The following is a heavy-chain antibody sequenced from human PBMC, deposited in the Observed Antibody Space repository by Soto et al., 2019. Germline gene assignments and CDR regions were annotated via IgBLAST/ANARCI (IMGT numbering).Heavy chain of an antibody. Sequence: QVQLVQSGAEVKKLGASVKVSCRTCGYTFSRYYMHWVRLAPGQGLEWMGIINPSSASPNYAQKFPGRLTVTKDKSTSTVYMELNGLTSEDTAMYYCARGVVVKVYEMGGPDYWGQGTLVTASS. CDR3: ARGVVVKVYEMGGPDY. J-gene: IGHJ4*02. D-gene: IGHD2-8*01. CDR2: INPSSASP. V-gene: IGHV1-46*01. CDR1: GYTFSRYY.